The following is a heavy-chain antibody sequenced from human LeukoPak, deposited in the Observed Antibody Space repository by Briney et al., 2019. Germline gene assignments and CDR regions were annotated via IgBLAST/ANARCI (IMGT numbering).Heavy chain of an antibody. CDR1: GFTFSDHW. V-gene: IGHV3-7*03. CDR2: IKEDGSDK. D-gene: IGHD6-13*01. Sequence: SGGSLRLSCGASGFTFSDHWMSWVSQAPGKGLEWVANIKEDGSDKNYVDSVKGRFTISRDNSKNTLYLQMNSLRAEDTAVYYCAKVVGSSWSYYYYYYMDVWGKGTTVTVSS. J-gene: IGHJ6*03. CDR3: AKVVGSSWSYYYYYYMDV.